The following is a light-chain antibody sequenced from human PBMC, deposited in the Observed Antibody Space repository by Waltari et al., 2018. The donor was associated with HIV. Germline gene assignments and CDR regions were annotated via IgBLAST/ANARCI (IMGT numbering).Light chain of an antibody. CDR3: SSYSATNTVV. Sequence: QSALTQPPSVSGSPGQSVTISCAGTNSDIGGYDRVSWYPQPPGTAPKPLIYEVTNRPSGVPGRFSASKSGTTASLTISGLQAGDEGDYYCSSYSATNTVVFGGGTKLTVL. J-gene: IGLJ2*01. CDR2: EVT. V-gene: IGLV2-18*02. CDR1: NSDIGGYDR.